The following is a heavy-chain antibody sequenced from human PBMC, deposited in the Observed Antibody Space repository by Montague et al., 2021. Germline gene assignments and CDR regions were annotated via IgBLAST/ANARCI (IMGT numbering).Heavy chain of an antibody. Sequence: SETLSLTCTVSGGSISSSSYYWGWIRQPPGKGLEWIGSIYYSGSTYYNPSLKSRLTISVDTSKSQFSLKLSSVTAADTAVYYGVVTPSLNYHGMDVWGQGTTVTVPS. CDR2: IYYSGST. D-gene: IGHD4-23*01. J-gene: IGHJ6*02. CDR3: VVTPSLNYHGMDV. CDR1: GGSISSSSYY. V-gene: IGHV4-39*01.